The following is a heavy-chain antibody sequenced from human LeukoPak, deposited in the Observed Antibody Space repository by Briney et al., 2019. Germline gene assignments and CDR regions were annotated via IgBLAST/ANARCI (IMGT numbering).Heavy chain of an antibody. CDR1: GFTFSSYS. D-gene: IGHD4-23*01. J-gene: IGHJ4*02. CDR3: ASLYGGNSK. CDR2: ITSSSSYT. Sequence: GGSLRLSCAASGFTFSSYSMNWVRQAPGKGLEWVSSITSSSSYTYYADSVKGRFTISRDNSKNTLYLQMNSLRAEDTAVYYCASLYGGNSKWGQGTLVTVSS. V-gene: IGHV3-21*04.